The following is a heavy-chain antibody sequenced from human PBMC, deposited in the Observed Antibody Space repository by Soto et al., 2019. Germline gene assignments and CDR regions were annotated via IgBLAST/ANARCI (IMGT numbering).Heavy chain of an antibody. CDR2: IHHSGST. CDR3: ARQGFGQLHGLVDV. J-gene: IGHJ6*02. D-gene: IGHD3-10*01. V-gene: IGHV4-59*08. Sequence: QVQLQESGPGLVKPSETLSLTCSVSGGSITSHYCSWFRQPPGKGLEWIGYIHHSGSTSYNPSLKSRITMSVDTPKNQFSLKVSSMTAADTALYYCARQGFGQLHGLVDVWGPGTTVTVSS. CDR1: GGSITSHY.